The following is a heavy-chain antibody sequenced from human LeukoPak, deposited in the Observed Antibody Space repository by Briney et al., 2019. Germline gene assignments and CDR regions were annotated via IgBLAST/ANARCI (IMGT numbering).Heavy chain of an antibody. J-gene: IGHJ4*02. Sequence: GASVKVSCRASGYAFTTYGINWVRQAPGQGLEWMGWISPNNGNTNYAKSLQGRVTMTTDTSTSTAYMELRSLRSDDTAVYYCARGASPTTKGVQFDCWGQGTLVTVSS. CDR1: GYAFTTYG. V-gene: IGHV1-18*01. D-gene: IGHD4-23*01. CDR2: ISPNNGNT. CDR3: ARGASPTTKGVQFDC.